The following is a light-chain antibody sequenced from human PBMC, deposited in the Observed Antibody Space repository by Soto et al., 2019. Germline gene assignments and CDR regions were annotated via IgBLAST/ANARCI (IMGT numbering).Light chain of an antibody. CDR2: GTS. Sequence: EIVLTQSPGTLSLSPGDRATLSCRASESVRSSSLAWYQHKPGQAPRLVISGTSRRATGIPDRFSGSGSGTDFTVTINRLESEDFAMYYCQQYGSMWTFGQGTK. J-gene: IGKJ1*01. CDR3: QQYGSMWT. CDR1: ESVRSSS. V-gene: IGKV3-20*01.